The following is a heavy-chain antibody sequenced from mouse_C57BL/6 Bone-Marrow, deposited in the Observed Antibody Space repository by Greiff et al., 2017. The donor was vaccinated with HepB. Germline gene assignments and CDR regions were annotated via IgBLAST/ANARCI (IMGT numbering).Heavy chain of an antibody. CDR1: GYTFTSYG. V-gene: IGHV1-81*01. Sequence: VKLQESGAELARPGASVKLSCKASGYTFTSYGISWVKQRTGQGLEWIGEIYPRSGNTYYNEKFKGKATLTADKSSSTAYMELRSLTSEDSAVYFCARPGPGPYAMDYWGQGTSVTVSS. CDR2: IYPRSGNT. D-gene: IGHD3-1*01. CDR3: ARPGPGPYAMDY. J-gene: IGHJ4*01.